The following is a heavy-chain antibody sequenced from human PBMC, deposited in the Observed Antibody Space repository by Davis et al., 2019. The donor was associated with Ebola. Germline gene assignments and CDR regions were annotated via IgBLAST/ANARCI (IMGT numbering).Heavy chain of an antibody. V-gene: IGHV1-8*01. D-gene: IGHD6-6*01. Sequence: AASVKVSCKASGYTFTSYDINWVRQATGQGLEWMGWMNPNSGNTGYAQKFQGRVTMTRNTSISTAYMELSSLRSEDTAVYYCARGGIAAQTAHYYYGMDVWGQRTTVTVSS. CDR3: ARGGIAAQTAHYYYGMDV. CDR1: GYTFTSYD. J-gene: IGHJ6*02. CDR2: MNPNSGNT.